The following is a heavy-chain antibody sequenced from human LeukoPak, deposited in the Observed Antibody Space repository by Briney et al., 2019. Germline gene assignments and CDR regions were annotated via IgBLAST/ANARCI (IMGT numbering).Heavy chain of an antibody. Sequence: SETLSLTCSVSGGSISSNSFYWGWIRQPPGKGLEWIGSIYYSGSTYYNPSLKSRVTISVDTSKNQFSLKLSSVTAADTAVYYCASRLTAFDYWGQGTLVTVSS. V-gene: IGHV4-39*01. CDR3: ASRLTAFDY. J-gene: IGHJ4*02. CDR2: IYYSGST. D-gene: IGHD7-27*01. CDR1: GGSISSNSFY.